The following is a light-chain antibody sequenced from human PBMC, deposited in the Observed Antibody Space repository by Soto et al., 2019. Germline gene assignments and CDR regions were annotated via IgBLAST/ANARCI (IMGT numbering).Light chain of an antibody. CDR3: QQYGSSGT. V-gene: IGKV3-15*01. CDR2: DAS. J-gene: IGKJ1*01. Sequence: EIVMTQSPATLSVSPGERATLSCRASQSVTSKLVWYQQKPGQAPRLLIYDASNRATGIPARFSGSGSGTEFTLTISSLQSEDFAVYYCQQYGSSGTFGQGTKVDIK. CDR1: QSVTSK.